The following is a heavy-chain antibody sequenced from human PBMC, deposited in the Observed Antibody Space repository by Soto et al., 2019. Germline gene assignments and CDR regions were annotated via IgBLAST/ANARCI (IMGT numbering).Heavy chain of an antibody. D-gene: IGHD3-3*01. V-gene: IGHV3-23*01. CDR2: ISGSGGST. CDR3: AKVRGVLRFLEWPNYYMDV. CDR1: GFTFSSYA. Sequence: GGSLRLSCAASGFTFSSYAMSWVRQAPGKGLEWVSAISGSGGSTYYADSVKGRFTISRDNSKNTLYLQMNSLRAEDTAVYYCAKVRGVLRFLEWPNYYMDVWGKGTTVTVSS. J-gene: IGHJ6*03.